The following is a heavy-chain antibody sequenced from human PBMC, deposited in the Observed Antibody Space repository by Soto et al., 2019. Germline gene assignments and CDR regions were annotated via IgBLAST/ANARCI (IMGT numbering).Heavy chain of an antibody. CDR2: IFANGHT. Sequence: PSETLSLTCTVSGASISDYYWNWVRQPPGKGLEWIGLIFANGHTDYNPSLKSRVTMSVDASKDQFSLRLTSMTAADTAVYYCVASLAASGLNWLDPWGRGTLVTVSS. CDR3: VASLAASGLNWLDP. V-gene: IGHV4-4*07. D-gene: IGHD6-13*01. CDR1: GASISDYY. J-gene: IGHJ5*02.